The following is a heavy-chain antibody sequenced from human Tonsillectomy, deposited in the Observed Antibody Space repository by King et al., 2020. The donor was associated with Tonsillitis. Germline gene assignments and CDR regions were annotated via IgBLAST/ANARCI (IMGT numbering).Heavy chain of an antibody. CDR3: ARAPSSSDRTLWYQERVEHACDT. CDR1: GFTFSSYW. CDR2: ISSDGSST. D-gene: IGHD2-2*01. Sequence: VQLVESGGGLVQPGGSLRLSCAASGFTFSSYWMHWVRQAPGKGLVWVSRISSDGSSTRYADSVKGRFTITRANAKNTLHLKMSSHRAEDTAVYFCARAPSSSDRTLWYQERVEHACDTWGQGTMVTVSS. V-gene: IGHV3-74*01. J-gene: IGHJ3*02.